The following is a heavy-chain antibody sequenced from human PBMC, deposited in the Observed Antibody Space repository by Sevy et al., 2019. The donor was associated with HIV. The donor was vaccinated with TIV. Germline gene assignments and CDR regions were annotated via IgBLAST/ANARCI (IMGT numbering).Heavy chain of an antibody. CDR3: ARVIGGIVVVPAAIARGWFDP. V-gene: IGHV4-59*01. CDR2: IYYSGST. CDR1: GGSISSYY. J-gene: IGHJ5*02. Sequence: SDTLSLTCTVSGGSISSYYWSWIRQPPGKGLEWIGYIYYSGSTNYNPSLKSRVTISVDTSKNQFSPKLSSVTAADTAVYYCARVIGGIVVVPAAIARGWFDPWGQGTLVTVSS. D-gene: IGHD2-2*02.